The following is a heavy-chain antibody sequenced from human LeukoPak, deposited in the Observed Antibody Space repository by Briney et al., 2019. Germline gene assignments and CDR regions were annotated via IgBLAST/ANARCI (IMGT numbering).Heavy chain of an antibody. Sequence: SVKVSCKASGRTFSSYAISWVRQAPGQGLEWMGRIIPILGIANYAQKFQGRVTITADKSTSTAYMELSRLRSDDTAVYYCARGDEYYDFWSGYHYPAPFDYWGQGTLVTVSS. V-gene: IGHV1-69*04. J-gene: IGHJ4*02. D-gene: IGHD3-3*01. CDR1: GRTFSSYA. CDR2: IIPILGIA. CDR3: ARGDEYYDFWSGYHYPAPFDY.